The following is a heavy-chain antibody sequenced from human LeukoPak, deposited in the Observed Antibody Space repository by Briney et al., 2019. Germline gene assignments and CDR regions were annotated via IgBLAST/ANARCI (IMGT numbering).Heavy chain of an antibody. CDR1: GGSISDYF. D-gene: IGHD2-21*01. V-gene: IGHV4-4*07. J-gene: IGHJ4*02. CDR3: ARGPYCGDDCYFDS. Sequence: SETLSLTCTVSGGSISDYFWSWIRQPAGKGLEWIGRIYSSGSTLYNPSLKSRVTMLVDTSKNQFSLRLTSVTAADTAVYYCARGPYCGDDCYFDSWGRGTLFTVSS. CDR2: IYSSGST.